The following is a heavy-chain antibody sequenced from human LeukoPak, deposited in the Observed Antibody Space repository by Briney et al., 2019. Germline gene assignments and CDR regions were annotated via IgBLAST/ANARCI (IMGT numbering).Heavy chain of an antibody. Sequence: SETLSLTCTVSGGSISSGGYYWSWIRQHPGKGLEWIRYIYYSGSTYYNPSLKSRVAISVDTSKNQFSLKLSSVTAADTAVYYCVRGVVVPAVEFDYWGQGALVTVSS. D-gene: IGHD2-2*01. J-gene: IGHJ4*02. V-gene: IGHV4-31*03. CDR3: VRGVVVPAVEFDY. CDR2: IYYSGST. CDR1: GGSISSGGYY.